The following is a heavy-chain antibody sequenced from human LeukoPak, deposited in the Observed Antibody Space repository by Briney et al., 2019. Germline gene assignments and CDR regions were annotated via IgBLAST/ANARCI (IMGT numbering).Heavy chain of an antibody. CDR2: INSDGSST. CDR3: AREGIAVAGRGDY. Sequence: GGSLRLSCAASGFTFSSYWMHWVRQAPGKGLVWVSRINSDGSSTSYADSVKGRFTISRDSAKNTLYLQMNSLRAEDTAVYYCAREGIAVAGRGDYWGQGTLVTVSS. J-gene: IGHJ4*02. V-gene: IGHV3-74*01. D-gene: IGHD6-19*01. CDR1: GFTFSSYW.